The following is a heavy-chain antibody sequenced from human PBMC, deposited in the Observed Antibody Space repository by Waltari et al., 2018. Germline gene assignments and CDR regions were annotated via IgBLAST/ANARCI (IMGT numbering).Heavy chain of an antibody. CDR2: IYTSGST. D-gene: IGHD3-3*01. V-gene: IGHV4-4*07. J-gene: IGHJ6*03. CDR1: GGSISSYY. Sequence: QVQLQESGPGLVKPSETLSLTCTVSGGSISSYYWSWIRPPAGKGLEWIGRIYTSGSTNYNPSLKSRVTMSVDTSKNQFALKLSSVTAADTAVYYCARDRGQQYYDFYMDVWGKGTTVTVSS. CDR3: ARDRGQQYYDFYMDV.